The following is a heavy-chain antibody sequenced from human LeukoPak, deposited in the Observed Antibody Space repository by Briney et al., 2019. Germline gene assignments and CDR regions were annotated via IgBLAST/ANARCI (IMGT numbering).Heavy chain of an antibody. D-gene: IGHD6-25*01. CDR2: IYTSGST. CDR3: ARAGGVKTAALDLGY. J-gene: IGHJ4*02. V-gene: IGHV4-4*07. Sequence: PSETLSLTCTVSGGSISSYYWSWIRQPAGKGLEWIGRIYTSGSTNYDPSLKSRVTMSVDTSKNQFSLKLTSVTTADTAVYYCARAGGVKTAALDLGYWGQGTLVTVSS. CDR1: GGSISSYY.